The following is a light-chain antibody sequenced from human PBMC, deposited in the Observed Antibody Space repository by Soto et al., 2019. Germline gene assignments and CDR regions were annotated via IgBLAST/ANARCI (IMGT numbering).Light chain of an antibody. Sequence: DIVMTQSPLSLPVTPGAPASISCRSSQSLLHSNGYNYLDWDLQKPGQSPQLXIYLGSARASGVPDRFSGSGSGTDFTLKISRVEAEDVGVYYCMQPLQTPWTFGQGTKVDIK. CDR3: MQPLQTPWT. V-gene: IGKV2-28*01. CDR2: LGS. CDR1: QSLLHSNGYNY. J-gene: IGKJ1*01.